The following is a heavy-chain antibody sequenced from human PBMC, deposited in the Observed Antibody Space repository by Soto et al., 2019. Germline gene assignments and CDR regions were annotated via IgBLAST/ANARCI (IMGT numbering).Heavy chain of an antibody. V-gene: IGHV3-11*01. CDR2: ISKSGGTT. Sequence: LRLSCAPSGFTFSDYYMSWIRQAPGKGPEWVSYISKSGGTTQYADSVKGRFTISRDNAKKSLFLQMNSLRAEDTAVYYCARVKGAYAIDYWGQGTXVTVSS. J-gene: IGHJ4*02. D-gene: IGHD5-12*01. CDR1: GFTFSDYY. CDR3: ARVKGAYAIDY.